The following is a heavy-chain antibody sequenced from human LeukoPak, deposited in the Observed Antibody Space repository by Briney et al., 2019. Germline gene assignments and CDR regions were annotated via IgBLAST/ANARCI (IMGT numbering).Heavy chain of an antibody. Sequence: GASLRLSCAASGFSFTNYAMNWVRQAPGKGLEWVSGISGSGFTTYYADSVKGRFTVSRDNSKNTLYLQMNSLRAEDTAVYYCAKHIRPGSAGRPFSGQADYWGQGTLVTVSS. V-gene: IGHV3-23*01. CDR3: AKHIRPGSAGRPFSGQADY. CDR2: ISGSGFTT. J-gene: IGHJ4*02. D-gene: IGHD6-6*01. CDR1: GFSFTNYA.